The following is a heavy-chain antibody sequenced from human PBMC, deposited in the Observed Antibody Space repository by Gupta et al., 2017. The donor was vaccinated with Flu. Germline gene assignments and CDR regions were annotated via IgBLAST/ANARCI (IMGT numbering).Heavy chain of an antibody. CDR2: ISSSSSYI. CDR1: GFPFSSYS. CDR3: ARDDYYDSSGYRPYYYYYYGMDV. D-gene: IGHD3-22*01. V-gene: IGHV3-21*01. Sequence: EVQLVESGGGLVKPGGSLRLSCAPSGFPFSSYSMNWVRQAPGKGLEWVSSISSSSSYIYYADSVKGRFTISRDNAKNSLYLQMNSLRAEDTAVYYCARDDYYDSSGYRPYYYYYYGMDVWGQGTTVTVSS. J-gene: IGHJ6*02.